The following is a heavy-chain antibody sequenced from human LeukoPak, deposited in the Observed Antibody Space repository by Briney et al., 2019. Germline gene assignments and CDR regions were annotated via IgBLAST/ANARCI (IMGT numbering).Heavy chain of an antibody. V-gene: IGHV4-39*07. D-gene: IGHD5-12*01. Sequence: SETLSLTCTVSGGSISSSSYYWGWIRQPPGKGLEWIGSIYYSGSTYYNPSLKSRVTISVDTSKNQFSLKLSSVTAADTAVYYCARKRGYSGYDANFDYWGQGTLVTVSS. J-gene: IGHJ4*02. CDR3: ARKRGYSGYDANFDY. CDR1: GGSISSSSYY. CDR2: IYYSGST.